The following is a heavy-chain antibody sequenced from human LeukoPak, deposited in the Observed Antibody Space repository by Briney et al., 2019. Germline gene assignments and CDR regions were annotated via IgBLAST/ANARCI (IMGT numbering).Heavy chain of an antibody. CDR2: IYHRGSA. Sequence: PSETLFLTCTVSGGSISSYYWTWIRQPPGKGPEWIGYIYHRGSANYNPSLKSRVTISVDTYKNQFSLRLSSVTAADAAVYYCARAGDYYVSGSYLGYWGQGTLVTVSS. D-gene: IGHD3-10*01. CDR3: ARAGDYYVSGSYLGY. J-gene: IGHJ4*02. V-gene: IGHV4-59*01. CDR1: GGSISSYY.